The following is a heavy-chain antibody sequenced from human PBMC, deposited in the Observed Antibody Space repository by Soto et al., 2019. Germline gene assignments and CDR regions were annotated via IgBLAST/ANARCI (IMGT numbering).Heavy chain of an antibody. J-gene: IGHJ6*02. CDR2: ISYDGSNK. CDR1: GFTFSSYG. V-gene: IGHV3-30*18. D-gene: IGHD6-13*01. CDR3: AKYERYVGSSSWPNQYYYYYGMDV. Sequence: GGSLRLSCAASGFTFSSYGMHWVRQAPGKGLEWVAVISYDGSNKYYADSVKGRFTISRDNSKNTLYLQMNSLRAEDTAVYYCAKYERYVGSSSWPNQYYYYYGMDVWGQGTRSPSP.